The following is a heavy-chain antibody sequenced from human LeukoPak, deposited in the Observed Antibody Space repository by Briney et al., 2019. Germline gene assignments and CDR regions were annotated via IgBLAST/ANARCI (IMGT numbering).Heavy chain of an antibody. CDR2: FDPEDGET. V-gene: IGHV1-24*01. CDR3: VRGPIPQGFIDY. CDR1: GYTLTELS. Sequence: GASEKVSCKVSGYTLTELSMHWVRQAPGQGLEWMGGFDPEDGETIYAQKFQGRVTMTEDTSTDTAYMELSSLRSEESAVYYCVRGPIPQGFIDYTGQGTLVSVSS. D-gene: IGHD2-2*02. J-gene: IGHJ4*02.